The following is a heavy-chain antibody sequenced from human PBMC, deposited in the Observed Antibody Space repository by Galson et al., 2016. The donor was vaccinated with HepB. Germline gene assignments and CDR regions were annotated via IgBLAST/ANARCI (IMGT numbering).Heavy chain of an antibody. V-gene: IGHV5-51*01. CDR1: GYIFTNYW. CDR2: IYPGDSDT. CDR3: TKHAGPVSWKGPGWFDI. Sequence: QSGAEVKKPGESLKISCSGSGYIFTNYWIGWVRQMPGKGLEWMGIIYPGDSDTRYRQSVQGPDTISADNSFPTAYLQWSTLKACDTAMYYCTKHAGPVSWKGPGWFDIWGQGTMVTVSS. D-gene: IGHD1-1*01. J-gene: IGHJ3*02.